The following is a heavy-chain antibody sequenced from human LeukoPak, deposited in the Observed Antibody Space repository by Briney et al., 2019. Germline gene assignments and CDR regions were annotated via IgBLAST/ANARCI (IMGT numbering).Heavy chain of an antibody. CDR1: GGTFSSYA. V-gene: IGHV1-69*01. D-gene: IGHD2-15*01. Sequence: SVKVSCKASGGTFSSYAISWVRQAPGQGLEWMGGIIPIFGTANYAQKFQGRATITADESTSTAYMELSSLRSEDTAVYYCARGRPVVVAATNRTQYGMDVWGQGTTVTVSS. CDR3: ARGRPVVVAATNRTQYGMDV. CDR2: IIPIFGTA. J-gene: IGHJ6*02.